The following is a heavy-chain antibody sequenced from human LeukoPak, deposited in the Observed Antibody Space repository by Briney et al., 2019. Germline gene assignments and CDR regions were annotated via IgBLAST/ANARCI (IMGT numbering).Heavy chain of an antibody. D-gene: IGHD6-19*01. CDR1: GGSFSGYY. J-gene: IGHJ4*02. CDR2: INHSGST. Sequence: PSETLSLTCAVYGGSFSGYYWSWIRQPPGKGLEWIGEINHSGSTNYNPSLKSRVTISVDTSKNQLSLKLSSVTAADTAVYYCARGEVAVAGTDFDYWGQGTLVTVSS. CDR3: ARGEVAVAGTDFDY. V-gene: IGHV4-34*01.